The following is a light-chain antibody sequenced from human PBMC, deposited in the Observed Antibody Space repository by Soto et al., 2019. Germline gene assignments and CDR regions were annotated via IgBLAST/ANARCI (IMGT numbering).Light chain of an antibody. Sequence: QSALTQPASVSGSPGQSITISCTGTRNDVGNYNYVSWYQHHPGKAPKLIIYDVSSRPSGVSNRFSGSKSGNTASLFISGLQAEDEAEYYCTSYTSGIPRFYVFGTGTKLTVL. CDR2: DVS. V-gene: IGLV2-14*03. CDR1: RNDVGNYNY. J-gene: IGLJ1*01. CDR3: TSYTSGIPRFYV.